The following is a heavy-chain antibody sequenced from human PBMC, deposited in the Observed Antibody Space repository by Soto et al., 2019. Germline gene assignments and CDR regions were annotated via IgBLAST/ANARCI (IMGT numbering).Heavy chain of an antibody. CDR3: ASTNYIGPVYCSGGSCLPGPY. CDR1: GGTFSSYA. CDR2: IIPIFGTA. Sequence: ASVKVSCKASGGTFSSYAISWVRQAPGQGLEWMGGIIPIFGTANYAQKFQGRVTITADESTSTAYMELSSLRSEDTAVYYCASTNYIGPVYCSGGSCLPGPYWGQGTLVTVSS. D-gene: IGHD2-15*01. V-gene: IGHV1-69*13. J-gene: IGHJ4*02.